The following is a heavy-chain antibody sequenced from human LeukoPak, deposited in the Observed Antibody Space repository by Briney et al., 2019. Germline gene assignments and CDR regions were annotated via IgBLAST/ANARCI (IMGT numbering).Heavy chain of an antibody. Sequence: SEPLSLPCSVSGVSISSSSYYWGWMPPPTGKGREWFGSIYYSGSTYYNPSLKSRVTISVDTSKNQFSLKLSSVTAADTAVYYCARLEPYSRSSGGYFDYWGQGTLVTVSS. V-gene: IGHV4-39*01. CDR3: ARLEPYSRSSGGYFDY. J-gene: IGHJ4*02. CDR2: IYYSGST. D-gene: IGHD6-6*01. CDR1: GVSISSSSYY.